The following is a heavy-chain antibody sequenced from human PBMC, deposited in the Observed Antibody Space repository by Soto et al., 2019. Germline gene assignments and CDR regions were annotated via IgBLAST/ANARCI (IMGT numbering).Heavy chain of an antibody. J-gene: IGHJ4*02. CDR2: ISYTGSTGSA. CDR3: ARHNPTDNLNYDY. D-gene: IGHD1-7*01. Sequence: SETLSLTCAVSGDSINNYYWSWIRQPPGKGLEWIGYISYTGSTGSAKYDPSLRSRATISVDTSKNQFSLRLRSVTAADTAVYYCARHNPTDNLNYDYWGQGTLVTVSS. V-gene: IGHV4-59*08. CDR1: GDSINNYY.